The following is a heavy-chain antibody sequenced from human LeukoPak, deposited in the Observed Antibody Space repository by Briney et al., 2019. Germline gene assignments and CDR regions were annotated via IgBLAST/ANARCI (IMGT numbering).Heavy chain of an antibody. CDR2: IYYSGST. J-gene: IGHJ4*02. V-gene: IGHV4-30-4*01. D-gene: IGHD2-21*01. CDR3: ARNPGLWWGDFDY. Sequence: SQTLSLTCTVSGGSISSGDYYWSWIRQPPGKGLEWIGHIYYSGSTYYNPSLKSRVTISVDTSKNQFSLKLSSVTAADTAVYYCARNPGLWWGDFDYWGQGTLVTVSS. CDR1: GGSISSGDYY.